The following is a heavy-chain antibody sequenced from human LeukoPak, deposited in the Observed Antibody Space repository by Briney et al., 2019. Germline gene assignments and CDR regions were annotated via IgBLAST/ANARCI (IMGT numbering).Heavy chain of an antibody. CDR1: GFTFSSYA. CDR3: ASSRIAVAGTFDY. V-gene: IGHV3-23*01. Sequence: PGGSLRLSCAASGFTFSSYAMSWVRQAPGKGLEWISEISAGGGSTYYSYSVKGRFTISRDNSKNTLFLQMKSLRAEDTAVYYCASSRIAVAGTFDYWGQGTLVTVSS. D-gene: IGHD6-19*01. J-gene: IGHJ4*02. CDR2: ISAGGGST.